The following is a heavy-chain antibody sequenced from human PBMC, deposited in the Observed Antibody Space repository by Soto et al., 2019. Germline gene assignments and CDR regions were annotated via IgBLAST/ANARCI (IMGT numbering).Heavy chain of an antibody. CDR3: AHKGGGDRILDY. CDR1: GFSLSASGVG. Sequence: KESGPTLVKPTQTLTLTCTFSGFSLSASGVGVGWIRQPPGKALEWLAIIYWDDAKHYSPSLKSSLTITKDTSKNQVVLTMTNMDPGDTATYYCAHKGGGDRILDYWGQGTLVTVSS. D-gene: IGHD3-16*01. V-gene: IGHV2-5*02. J-gene: IGHJ4*02. CDR2: IYWDDAK.